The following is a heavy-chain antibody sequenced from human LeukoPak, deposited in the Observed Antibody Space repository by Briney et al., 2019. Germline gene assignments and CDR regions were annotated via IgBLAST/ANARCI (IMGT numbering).Heavy chain of an antibody. D-gene: IGHD3-3*01. CDR3: ARVTDFWSGWNAFDI. CDR2: IYTSGIT. J-gene: IGHJ3*02. Sequence: PSETLSLTCTVSGGSVSSGRYYWSWIRQPAGKGLEWIGRIYTSGITNYNPSLKSRVTISVDTSKNQSSLKLSSVTAADTAVYYCARVTDFWSGWNAFDIWGQGTMVTVSS. CDR1: GGSVSSGRYY. V-gene: IGHV4-61*02.